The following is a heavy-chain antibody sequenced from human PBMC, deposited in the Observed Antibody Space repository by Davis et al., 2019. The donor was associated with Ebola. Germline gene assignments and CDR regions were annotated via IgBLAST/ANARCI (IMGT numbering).Heavy chain of an antibody. J-gene: IGHJ4*02. Sequence: GGSLRLSCAASGFTVSGNYMNWVRQAPGKGLEWVSVIYTGGRTYYADSVRGRFIISRDNSKNTLYLQMYSLRADDTAVYYCARVIPHTGTYQKYYFDYWGQGNLVTVSS. CDR2: IYTGGRT. V-gene: IGHV3-53*01. CDR3: ARVIPHTGTYQKYYFDY. CDR1: GFTVSGNY. D-gene: IGHD1-26*01.